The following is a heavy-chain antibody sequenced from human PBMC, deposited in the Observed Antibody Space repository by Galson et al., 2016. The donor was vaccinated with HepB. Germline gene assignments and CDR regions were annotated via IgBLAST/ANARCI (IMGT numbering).Heavy chain of an antibody. V-gene: IGHV5-51*01. CDR1: GYSFPSYY. J-gene: IGHJ4*02. Sequence: QSGAEVKRPGESLKISCQTSGYSFPSYYIGWVRQTPGKGLEWMGLVYPDDSQTKYSPSFLGQVTISADKSTRTAFLQWSSLKASEIAMYYCVRHSPYCSPSGCCPDFWGQGTLVTVSS. CDR3: VRHSPYCSPSGCCPDF. D-gene: IGHD2-2*01. CDR2: VYPDDSQT.